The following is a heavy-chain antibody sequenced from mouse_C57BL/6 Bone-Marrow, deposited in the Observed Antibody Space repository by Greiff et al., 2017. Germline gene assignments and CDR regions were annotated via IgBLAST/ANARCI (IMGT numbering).Heavy chain of an antibody. J-gene: IGHJ1*03. CDR2: IYPRDGCT. CDR3: ARDYGSSYCYGDV. V-gene: IGHV1-85*01. Sequence: VQLQQSGPELVKPGASVKLSCKASGYTFTSYDLTWVKQRPGPGLEWIGWIYPRDGCTKYNEKFTGKATLPVDTSSRPAYMELHSLTSEDSAVSFCARDYGSSYCYGDVWGTGTTVTVSS. CDR1: GYTFTSYD. D-gene: IGHD1-1*01.